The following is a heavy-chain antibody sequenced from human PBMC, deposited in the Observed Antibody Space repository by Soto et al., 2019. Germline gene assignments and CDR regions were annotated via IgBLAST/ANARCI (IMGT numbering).Heavy chain of an antibody. CDR2: IVVGSGNT. J-gene: IGHJ4*02. V-gene: IGHV1-58*01. CDR1: GFTFTSSA. Sequence: SVKVSCKASGFTFTSSAVQWVLQARGQRLEWIGWIVVGSGNTNYAQKFQERVTITRDMSTSTAYMELSSLRSEDTAVYYCAAYCSGGSCWRYFDYWGQGTLVTVSS. D-gene: IGHD2-15*01. CDR3: AAYCSGGSCWRYFDY.